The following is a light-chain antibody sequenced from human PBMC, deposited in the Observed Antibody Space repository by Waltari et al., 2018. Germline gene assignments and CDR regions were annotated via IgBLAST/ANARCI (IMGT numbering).Light chain of an antibody. CDR2: VQN. V-gene: IGLV3-19*01. CDR3: HSRDTMSTRV. J-gene: IGLJ3*02. Sequence: SSELTQDPAVSVALGQTVRIPCQGDSLRRYYASWYQQRPGQAPVLAHDVQNKRPTGIPYRFSGSASGNTASLTITGTQAEDEADYHCHSRDTMSTRVFGGGTRLTV. CDR1: SLRRYY.